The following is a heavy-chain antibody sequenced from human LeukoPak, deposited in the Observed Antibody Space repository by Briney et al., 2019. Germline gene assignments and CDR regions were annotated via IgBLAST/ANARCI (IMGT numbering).Heavy chain of an antibody. V-gene: IGHV3-11*01. CDR3: ARAYGDYGINWFDP. D-gene: IGHD4-17*01. J-gene: IGHJ5*02. Sequence: GGSLRLSCVAPGFTFSDYYMSWIRQAPGKVLERVSYISSSGSTIYYADFVKGRFTISRDNAKNSLYLQMNSLRAEDAAVYYCARAYGDYGINWFDPWGQGTLVTVSS. CDR1: GFTFSDYY. CDR2: ISSSGSTI.